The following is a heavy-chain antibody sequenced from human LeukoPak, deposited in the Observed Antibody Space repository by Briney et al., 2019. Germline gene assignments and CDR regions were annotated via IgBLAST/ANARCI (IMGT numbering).Heavy chain of an antibody. CDR1: GFTFSNYW. J-gene: IGHJ4*02. Sequence: GSLRLSCAASGFTFSNYWMIWVRQAPGKGLEWIGEINHSGSTNYNPSLKSRVTISVDTSKNQFSLKLSSVTAADTAVYYCARAHLPYSSSWYDYWGQGTLVTVSS. CDR2: INHSGST. V-gene: IGHV4-34*01. D-gene: IGHD6-13*01. CDR3: ARAHLPYSSSWYDY.